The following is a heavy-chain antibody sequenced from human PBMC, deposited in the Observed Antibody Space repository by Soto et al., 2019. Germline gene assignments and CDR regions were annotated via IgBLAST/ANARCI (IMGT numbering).Heavy chain of an antibody. V-gene: IGHV4-39*01. CDR1: GGSITRNNHY. Sequence: QLQLQESGPGLVKPSETLSLTCIVSGGSITRNNHYWGWIRQSPGKGLEWIGSILYSGSTNYNPSLKSRVTLTVEPPKNRVPLKLSSVTAADTALYDCARLRCSGGDQGSYFAYWGQGDRATGSS. CDR2: ILYSGST. CDR3: ARLRCSGGDQGSYFAY. D-gene: IGHD6-19*01. J-gene: IGHJ4*02.